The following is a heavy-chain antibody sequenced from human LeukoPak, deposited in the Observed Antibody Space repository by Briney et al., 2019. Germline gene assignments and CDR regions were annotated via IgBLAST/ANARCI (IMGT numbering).Heavy chain of an antibody. Sequence: PSEALSLTCSVSGDSISSGSFYWSWIRQPAGRGLEWIGRIYPSGSTNYNPSLESRVTISVDTSKNQFSLKLSSVTAADTAVYYCARRPIVGSTGFYFDPWGPGTLVTVSS. CDR3: ARRPIVGSTGFYFDP. V-gene: IGHV4-61*02. D-gene: IGHD1-26*01. CDR1: GDSISSGSFY. CDR2: IYPSGST. J-gene: IGHJ5*02.